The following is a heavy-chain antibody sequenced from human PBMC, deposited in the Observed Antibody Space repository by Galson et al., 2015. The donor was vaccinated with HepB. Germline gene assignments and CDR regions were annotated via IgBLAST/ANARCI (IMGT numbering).Heavy chain of an antibody. CDR2: IAHDGTIQ. V-gene: IGHV3-30*04. Sequence: SLRLSCAASGFTFSSYPMHWVRQAPGKGLEWVAVIAHDGTIQKYTDSVQGRFTISRDDSKNTLYLQMNSLRAEDTAVYYCARDDLVGAPDYFHFWGQGTLVTVSS. J-gene: IGHJ4*02. CDR1: GFTFSSYP. CDR3: ARDDLVGAPDYFHF. D-gene: IGHD1-26*01.